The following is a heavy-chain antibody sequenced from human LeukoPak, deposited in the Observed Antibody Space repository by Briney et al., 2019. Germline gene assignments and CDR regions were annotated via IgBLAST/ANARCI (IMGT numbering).Heavy chain of an antibody. CDR1: GYTFTSYG. D-gene: IGHD3-10*01. CDR3: ARVSPFGASYYYYMDV. V-gene: IGHV1-69*13. J-gene: IGHJ6*03. Sequence: SVKVSCKASGYTFTSYGISWVRQAPGQGLEWMGWIIPIFGTANYAQKFQGRVTITADESTSTAYIELSSLRSEDTAVYYCARVSPFGASYYYYMDVWGKGTTVTVSS. CDR2: IIPIFGTA.